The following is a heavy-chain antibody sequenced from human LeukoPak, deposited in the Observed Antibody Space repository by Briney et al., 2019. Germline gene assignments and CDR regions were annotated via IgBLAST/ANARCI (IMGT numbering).Heavy chain of an antibody. Sequence: GGSLRLSCAASGFTFSSYAMSWVRQAPGKGLEWVSAISGSGGSTYYADSVKGRFTISRDNSKNTLYLQMNSLRAEDTAVYYCAKGEVRLLHYYYYMDVWGKGTTVTVSS. CDR1: GFTFSSYA. J-gene: IGHJ6*03. CDR2: ISGSGGST. D-gene: IGHD3-10*01. V-gene: IGHV3-23*01. CDR3: AKGEVRLLHYYYYMDV.